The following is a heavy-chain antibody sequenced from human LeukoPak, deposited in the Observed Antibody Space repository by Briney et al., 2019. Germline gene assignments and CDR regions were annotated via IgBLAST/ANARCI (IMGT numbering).Heavy chain of an antibody. V-gene: IGHV3-7*01. CDR1: GFIFSSYW. J-gene: IGHJ4*02. Sequence: GGSLRLSCAASGFIFSSYWMSWVRQAPGKGLEWVANINQDGSEKYYVDSVKGRFTISRDNAKNSLYLQMNSLRAEDTAVYYCARDGYAYADYWGQGTLVTVSS. CDR3: ARDGYAYADY. D-gene: IGHD5-12*01. CDR2: INQDGSEK.